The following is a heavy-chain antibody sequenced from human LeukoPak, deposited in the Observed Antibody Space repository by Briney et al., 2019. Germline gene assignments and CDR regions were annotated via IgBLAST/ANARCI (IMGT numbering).Heavy chain of an antibody. CDR2: MHYTGST. CDR3: ARVSVVYGMDV. J-gene: IGHJ6*02. CDR1: GGSISSDY. Sequence: SDTLSLTCSVSGGSISSDYWAWIRQPPGKGLEWIGYMHYTGSTNYNPSLKSRVTISLATSKNQFSLKLSSVTAADTAVYYCARVSVVYGMDVWGRGTTVTVSS. V-gene: IGHV4-59*07.